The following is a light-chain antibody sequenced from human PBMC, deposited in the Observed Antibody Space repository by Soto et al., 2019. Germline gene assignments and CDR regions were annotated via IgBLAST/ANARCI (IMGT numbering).Light chain of an antibody. CDR3: QQYDNLPLT. J-gene: IGKJ4*01. Sequence: DIQMTQSPSSMSASVGDRVTITCQASQDISNYLNWYQQKPGKAPKLLIYDASNLETGVPSRLSGSGSGTEFTFTISSLQPEDIATYYCQQYDNLPLTVGGGTKVEIK. V-gene: IGKV1-33*01. CDR1: QDISNY. CDR2: DAS.